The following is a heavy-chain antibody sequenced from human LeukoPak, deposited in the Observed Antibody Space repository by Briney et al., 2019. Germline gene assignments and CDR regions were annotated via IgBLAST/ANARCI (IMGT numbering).Heavy chain of an antibody. D-gene: IGHD3-10*01. Sequence: SETLSLTCTVCGGSISSSSYYWGWIREPPGKGLEWIGSIYYSGSTYYNPSLKSPVTISVDTSKNQLSLMLSSVTAADTAVYYCARSKTHYLFRGVLFDYWGQGTLVTVSS. CDR2: IYYSGST. V-gene: IGHV4-39*07. CDR3: ARSKTHYLFRGVLFDY. CDR1: GGSISSSSYY. J-gene: IGHJ4*02.